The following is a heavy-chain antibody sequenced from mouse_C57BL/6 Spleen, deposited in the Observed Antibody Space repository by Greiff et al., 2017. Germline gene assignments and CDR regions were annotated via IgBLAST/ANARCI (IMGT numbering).Heavy chain of an antibody. CDR1: GFNIKDDY. Sequence: VQLQQSGAELVRPGASVKLSCTASGFNIKDDYLHWVKQRPEQGLEWIGWFDPENGDTEYASKFQGKATITADTSSNTAYLQLSSLTSEDTAVYYCTTSGRVAYWGQGTLVTVSA. D-gene: IGHD1-3*01. V-gene: IGHV14-4*01. CDR3: TTSGRVAY. CDR2: FDPENGDT. J-gene: IGHJ3*01.